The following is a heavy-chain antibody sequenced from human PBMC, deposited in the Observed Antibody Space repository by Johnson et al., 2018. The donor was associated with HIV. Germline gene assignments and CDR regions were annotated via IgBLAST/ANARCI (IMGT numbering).Heavy chain of an antibody. CDR2: ISYDGGNK. Sequence: VQLVESGGGVVQPGRSLRLSCAASGFTFSYYSVHWVRQAPGKGLEWVSLISYDGGNKSYADSVKGRFTISRDNSKNTLSLQMNSVRPEETAVDYCGRELGVDDDYGSGGNAFDIWGQGTMVTVSS. D-gene: IGHD4/OR15-4a*01. V-gene: IGHV3-30-3*01. CDR1: GFTFSYYS. J-gene: IGHJ3*02. CDR3: GRELGVDDDYGSGGNAFDI.